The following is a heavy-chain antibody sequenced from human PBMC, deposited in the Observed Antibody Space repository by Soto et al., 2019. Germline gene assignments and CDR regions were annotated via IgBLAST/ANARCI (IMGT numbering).Heavy chain of an antibody. V-gene: IGHV1-69*06. CDR1: GGTFSSDA. D-gene: IGHD3-3*01. Sequence: SVKVSCKASGGTFSSDAISWVRQAPGQGLEWMGGIIPIFGTANYAQKFQGRVTITADKSTSTAYMELSSLRSEDTAVYYCAAAFLEWLSPFDYWGQGTLVTVSS. CDR3: AAAFLEWLSPFDY. CDR2: IIPIFGTA. J-gene: IGHJ4*02.